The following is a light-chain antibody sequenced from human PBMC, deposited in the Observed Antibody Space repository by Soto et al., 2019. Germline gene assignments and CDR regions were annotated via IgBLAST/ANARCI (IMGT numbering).Light chain of an antibody. CDR1: QSISSW. J-gene: IGKJ1*01. CDR3: QQYNSYS. V-gene: IGKV1-5*01. Sequence: DIQMTQSPSTLSASVGDRVTITCRASQSISSWLAWYQQKPGKAPKLLIYDASSLESGVPSRFSGSGSGTEFTLTISSLQPDDFATYCCQQYNSYSFGQGTKVDIK. CDR2: DAS.